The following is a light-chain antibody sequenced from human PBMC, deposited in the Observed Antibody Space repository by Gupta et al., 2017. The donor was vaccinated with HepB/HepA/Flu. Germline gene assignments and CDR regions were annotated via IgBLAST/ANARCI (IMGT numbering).Light chain of an antibody. CDR2: GNN. Sequence: QSVLTQPPSVSGAPGPWVTVSCTGSSSTLGAGYDVHWYQQLPGTAPKVLIYGNNNRPSRVPDRFSGSKSGTSASPAITGLQAEDEADYYCQSYDSSRSGVVFGGGTKLTVL. CDR3: QSYDSSRSGVV. V-gene: IGLV1-40*01. J-gene: IGLJ2*01. CDR1: SSTLGAGYD.